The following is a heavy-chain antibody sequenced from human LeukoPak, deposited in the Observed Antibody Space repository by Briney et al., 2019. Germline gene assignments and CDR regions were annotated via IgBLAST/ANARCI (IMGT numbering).Heavy chain of an antibody. D-gene: IGHD6-6*01. J-gene: IGHJ5*02. CDR2: INNSGST. CDR1: GGSFSGYY. CDR3: ARHETTSRAARPSWFDP. Sequence: PSETLSLTCAVYGGSFSGYYWSWIRQPPGKGLEWIGEINNSGSTNYNPSIKSRVTISVDTSKNQFSLKRSSVTAADTAVYYWARHETTSRAARPSWFDPWGQGTLVTVSS. V-gene: IGHV4-34*01.